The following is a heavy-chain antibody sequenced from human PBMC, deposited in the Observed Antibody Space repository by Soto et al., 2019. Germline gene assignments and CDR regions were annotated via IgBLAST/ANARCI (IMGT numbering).Heavy chain of an antibody. CDR1: GFTFTNAW. CDR2: IKSKTDGGTT. J-gene: IGHJ1*01. V-gene: IGHV3-15*01. D-gene: IGHD4-17*01. Sequence: GGSLRLSCAASGFTFTNAWMSWVRQAPGKGLEWVGRIKSKTDGGTTDYAAPVKGRFAISRDDSKNMLYLQMNSLKTDDTAMYYCTTARGTYGAEYFQHWGQGTLVTVSS. CDR3: TTARGTYGAEYFQH.